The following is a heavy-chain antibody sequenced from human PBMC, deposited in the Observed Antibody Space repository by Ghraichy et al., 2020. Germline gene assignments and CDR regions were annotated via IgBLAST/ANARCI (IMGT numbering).Heavy chain of an antibody. V-gene: IGHV1-2*06. J-gene: IGHJ5*02. Sequence: ASVKVSCKASGYSFTDYYIHWVRQAPGQGLEWMVRLNPSNGGTYYAKSFQGRATVTRDTSIITAYMELSRLTYDDTATYYRAGEKVVGVTWFDPWGQGTLVIVSS. CDR1: GYSFTDYY. CDR3: AGEKVVGVTWFDP. CDR2: LNPSNGGT. D-gene: IGHD2-21*02.